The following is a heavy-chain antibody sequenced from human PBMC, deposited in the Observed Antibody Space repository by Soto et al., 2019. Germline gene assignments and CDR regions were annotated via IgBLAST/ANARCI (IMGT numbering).Heavy chain of an antibody. J-gene: IGHJ5*01. CDR1: GGVFSNYA. CDR2: IIPVFGTA. V-gene: IGHV1-69*01. Sequence: QVQLVQSGAEVKKPGSSVKVSCKASGGVFSNYAINWVRQAPGQGLEWMGGIIPVFGTADYPQKFQVRVTIAADESTTTAYLELTSLKTEHTTVYFCARDRWGSYSFDSWGQGTLVTVAS. CDR3: ARDRWGSYSFDS. D-gene: IGHD1-26*01.